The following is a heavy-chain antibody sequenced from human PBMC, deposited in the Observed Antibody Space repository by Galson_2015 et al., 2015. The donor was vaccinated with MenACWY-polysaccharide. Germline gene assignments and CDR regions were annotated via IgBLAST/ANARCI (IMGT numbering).Heavy chain of an antibody. V-gene: IGHV4-4*07. Sequence: ETLSLTCTVSRGSIRSYYWSWIRQPAGKGLEWIGRISTSGSTTYNPSFKSRVTMSVDMSKNQFSLRLTSVTAADTAVYYCARRSLGNWYFDLWGRGTLVTVSS. CDR1: RGSIRSYY. D-gene: IGHD7-27*01. CDR2: ISTSGST. CDR3: ARRSLGNWYFDL. J-gene: IGHJ2*01.